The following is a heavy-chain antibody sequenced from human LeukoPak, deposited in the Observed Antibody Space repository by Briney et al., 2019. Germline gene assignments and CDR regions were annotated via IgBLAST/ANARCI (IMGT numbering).Heavy chain of an antibody. Sequence: PSETLALTCTVSGGSIRIYYWTWIRQPPGERLVWIGYIYNSGSTSYNPSLNSPLTISVDPSKNQSSLKVGPMTAADTAVYYCANSYYGGNFDHWGQGTLVTVSS. D-gene: IGHD4-23*01. V-gene: IGHV4-59*01. CDR2: IYNSGST. J-gene: IGHJ4*02. CDR1: GGSIRIYY. CDR3: ANSYYGGNFDH.